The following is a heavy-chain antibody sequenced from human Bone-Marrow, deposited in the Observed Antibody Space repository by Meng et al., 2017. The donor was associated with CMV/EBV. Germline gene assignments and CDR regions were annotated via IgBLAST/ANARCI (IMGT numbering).Heavy chain of an antibody. CDR3: ARTSSGGSY. CDR2: IRYDGSNK. D-gene: IGHD2-15*01. CDR1: GFTFSNHH. J-gene: IGHJ4*02. Sequence: GESLKISCVASGFTFSNHHMHWVRQAPGKGLEWVAFIRYDGSNKYYADSVKGRFTISRDNSKNTLYLQMNSLRAEDTAVYYCARTSSGGSYWGQGTLVTVSS. V-gene: IGHV3-30*02.